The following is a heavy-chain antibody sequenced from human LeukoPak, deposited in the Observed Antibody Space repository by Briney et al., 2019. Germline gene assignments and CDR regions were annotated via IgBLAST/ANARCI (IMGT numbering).Heavy chain of an antibody. V-gene: IGHV3-11*04. D-gene: IGHD2-2*01. CDR2: ITSTGSTI. CDR3: ARVNERSTSPLYFDY. Sequence: PGGSLRLSCAASGFTFSDYYMSWIRQAPGKGLEWVSYITSTGSTIFYTDSVKGRFTVSRDNAKNSLYLQMNSLRAEDTAVYYCARVNERSTSPLYFDYWGQGTLVTVSS. CDR1: GFTFSDYY. J-gene: IGHJ4*02.